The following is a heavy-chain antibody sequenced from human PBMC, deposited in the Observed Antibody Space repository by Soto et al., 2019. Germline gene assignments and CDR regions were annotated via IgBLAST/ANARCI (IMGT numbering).Heavy chain of an antibody. Sequence: GVYLRLSCAASGLTFDDYAMHWVRQAPGKGLEWVSGISWNSGSIGYADSVKGRFTISRDNAKNSLYLQMNSLRAEDTALYYFVTEIDRAVADYHDYWARGTLVTVSS. V-gene: IGHV3-9*01. J-gene: IGHJ4*02. CDR3: VTEIDRAVADYHDY. CDR2: ISWNSGSI. CDR1: GLTFDDYA. D-gene: IGHD6-19*01.